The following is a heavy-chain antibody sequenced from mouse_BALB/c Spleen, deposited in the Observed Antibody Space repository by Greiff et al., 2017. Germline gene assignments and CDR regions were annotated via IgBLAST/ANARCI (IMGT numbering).Heavy chain of an antibody. V-gene: IGHV5-12-1*01. Sequence: EVHLVESGGGLVKPGGSLKLSCAASGFAFSSYDMSWVRQTPEKRLEWVAYISSGGGSTYYPDTVKGRFTISRDNAKNTLYLQMSSLKSEDTAMYYSASLRRGYFDVWGAGTTVTVSS. CDR2: ISSGGGST. CDR3: ASLRRGYFDV. CDR1: GFAFSSYD. J-gene: IGHJ1*01. D-gene: IGHD1-2*01.